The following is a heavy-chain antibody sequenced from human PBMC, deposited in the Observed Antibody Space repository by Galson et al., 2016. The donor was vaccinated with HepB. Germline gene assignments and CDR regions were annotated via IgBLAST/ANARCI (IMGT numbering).Heavy chain of an antibody. D-gene: IGHD2-15*01. CDR1: GDSISSGDYF. V-gene: IGHV4-30-4*01. J-gene: IGHJ5*02. CDR2: IYYSGDT. CDR3: ARQSNDAGSCSGCDWFDP. Sequence: TLSLTCTVSGDSISSGDYFWSWIRQPPGKGLEWIGHIYYSGDTNYSPSLKSRVAMSVDTSKNQFSLNVTSVTAADTAMYYCARQSNDAGSCSGCDWFDPWGQGTLVTVS.